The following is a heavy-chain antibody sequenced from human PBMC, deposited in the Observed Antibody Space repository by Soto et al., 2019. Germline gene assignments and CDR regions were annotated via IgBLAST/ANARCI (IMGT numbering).Heavy chain of an antibody. D-gene: IGHD6-13*01. Sequence: GSLRLSCAASGFTFNSYTMAWVRQAPGKGLEWVSSTRGSGGSPSYAGSVQGRFTISRDNSRNTLSLQMNSLRAEDTATYYGAIVRSSSSSRYLPSFCGQ. CDR3: AIVRSSSSSRYLPSF. V-gene: IGHV3-23*01. CDR1: GFTFNSYT. J-gene: IGHJ6*01. CDR2: TRGSGGSP.